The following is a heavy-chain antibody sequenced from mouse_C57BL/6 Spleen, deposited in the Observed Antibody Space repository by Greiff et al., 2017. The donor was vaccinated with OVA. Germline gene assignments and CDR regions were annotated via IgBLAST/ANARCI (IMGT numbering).Heavy chain of an antibody. CDR2: ISYDGSN. CDR1: GYSITSGYY. J-gene: IGHJ1*03. Sequence: EVKVEESGPGLVKPSQSLSLTCSVTGYSITSGYYWNWIRQFPGNKLEWMGYISYDGSNNYNPSLKNRISITRDTSKNQFFLKLNSVTTEDTATYYCVYGSPWYCDVWGTGTTVTVSS. V-gene: IGHV3-6*01. D-gene: IGHD1-1*01. CDR3: VYGSPWYCDV.